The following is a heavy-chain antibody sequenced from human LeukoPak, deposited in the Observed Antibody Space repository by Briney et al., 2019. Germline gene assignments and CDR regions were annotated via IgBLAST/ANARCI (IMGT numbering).Heavy chain of an antibody. CDR2: ISYSGST. V-gene: IGHV4-59*08. CDR1: GGSISRYY. CDR3: ARHLYESRGQTSFDY. J-gene: IGHJ4*02. D-gene: IGHD3-22*01. Sequence: SETLSLTCTVSGGSISRYYWSWIRQPPGNGLEWIGYISYSGSTNYNPSLKSRVTISVETSQNQFSLKLSSVTAADTAMYYCARHLYESRGQTSFDYWGQGTLVTVSS.